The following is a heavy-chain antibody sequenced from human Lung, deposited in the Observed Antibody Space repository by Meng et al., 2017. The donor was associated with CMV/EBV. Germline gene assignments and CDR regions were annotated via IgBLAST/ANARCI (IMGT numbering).Heavy chain of an antibody. CDR2: IKQDGSEK. D-gene: IGHD2-2*01. CDR3: ARDPGYCSSTSCSDFFDY. CDR1: GFTFSSYW. Sequence: GGSLRLXXAASGFTFSSYWMSWVRQAPGKGLEWVANIKQDGSEKYYVDSVKGRFTISRDNAKNSLYLQMNSLRAEDTAVYYCARDPGYCSSTSCSDFFDYWGQGTLVTVSS. V-gene: IGHV3-7*01. J-gene: IGHJ4*01.